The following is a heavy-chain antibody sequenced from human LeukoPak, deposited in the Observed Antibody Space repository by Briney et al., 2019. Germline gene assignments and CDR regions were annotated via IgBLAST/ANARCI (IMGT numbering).Heavy chain of an antibody. D-gene: IGHD3-3*01. CDR2: ISYDGSNK. J-gene: IGHJ6*02. V-gene: IGHV3-30*03. CDR3: AREGWSLSKNYYYGMDV. CDR1: GFTFSSYG. Sequence: GRSLRFSCAASGFTFSSYGMHWVRQAPGKGLEWVAVISYDGSNKYYADSVKGRFTISRDNSKNTLYLQMNSLRAEDTAVYYCAREGWSLSKNYYYGMDVWGQGTTVTVSS.